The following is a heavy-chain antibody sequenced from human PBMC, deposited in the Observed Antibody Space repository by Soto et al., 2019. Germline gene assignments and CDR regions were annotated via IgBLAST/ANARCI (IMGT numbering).Heavy chain of an antibody. D-gene: IGHD6-13*01. CDR1: GFTFSSYG. J-gene: IGHJ5*02. CDR2: ISSSGSTI. Sequence: GGSLRLSCAASGFTFSSYGMNWVRQAPGKGLEWVSYISSSGSTIYYADSVKGRFTISRDNAKNSLYLQMNSLRAEDTAVYYCARDLAAAGNWFDPWGQGTLVTVSS. V-gene: IGHV3-48*03. CDR3: ARDLAAAGNWFDP.